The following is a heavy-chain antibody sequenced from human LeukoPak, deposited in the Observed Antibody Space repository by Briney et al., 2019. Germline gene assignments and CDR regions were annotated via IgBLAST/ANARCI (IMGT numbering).Heavy chain of an antibody. J-gene: IGHJ4*02. CDR3: ARDDIVATTGGFDY. D-gene: IGHD5-12*01. CDR2: IYYSGST. V-gene: IGHV4-30-4*07. CDR1: GGSISSGGYS. Sequence: SETLSLTCAVSGGSISSGGYSWSWIRQPPGKGLEWIGYIYYSGSTYYNPSLKSRVTISVDTSKNQFSLKLSSVTAADTAVYYCARDDIVATTGGFDYWGQGTLVTVSS.